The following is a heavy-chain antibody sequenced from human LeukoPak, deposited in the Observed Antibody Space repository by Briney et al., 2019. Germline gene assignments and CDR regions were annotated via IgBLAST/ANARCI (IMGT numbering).Heavy chain of an antibody. Sequence: PGGSLRLSCAASGFTFNSYSMNWVRQAPGKGLEWASYISSGSSTKYYADSVKGRFTISRDNAKNSLYLQMNSLRGEDTAVYYCARHGGAFDIWGQGTLVTVSS. CDR2: ISSGSSTK. CDR3: ARHGGAFDI. D-gene: IGHD3-10*01. J-gene: IGHJ3*02. CDR1: GFTFNSYS. V-gene: IGHV3-48*04.